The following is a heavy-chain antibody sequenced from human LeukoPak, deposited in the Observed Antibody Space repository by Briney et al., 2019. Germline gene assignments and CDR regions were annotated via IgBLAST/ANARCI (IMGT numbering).Heavy chain of an antibody. D-gene: IGHD3-22*01. CDR3: ARRIVVVAWGYFDY. J-gene: IGHJ4*02. V-gene: IGHV4-4*02. Sequence: PSETLSLTCGVSGGSLSSDNWWNWLRQPPGKGLEWIGDIYHSGSTNYNPSLKSRVTISLDESKNQFSLKLISVTAADTAVYYCARRIVVVAWGYFDYWGRGALVTVSS. CDR1: GGSLSSDNW. CDR2: IYHSGST.